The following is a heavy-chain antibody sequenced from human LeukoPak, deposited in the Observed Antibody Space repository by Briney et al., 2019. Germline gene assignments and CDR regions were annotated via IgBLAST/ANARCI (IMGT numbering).Heavy chain of an antibody. CDR1: GGSISSYY. V-gene: IGHV4-59*01. J-gene: IGHJ3*02. CDR3: ARTRDYDFWSGYPFSTYPDAFDI. CDR2: IYYSGST. Sequence: PSETLSLTCTVSGGSISSYYWSWIRQPPGKGLEWIGYIYYSGSTNYNPSLKSRVTISVDTSKNQFSLKLSSVTAADTAVYYCARTRDYDFWSGYPFSTYPDAFDIWGQGTMVTVSS. D-gene: IGHD3-3*01.